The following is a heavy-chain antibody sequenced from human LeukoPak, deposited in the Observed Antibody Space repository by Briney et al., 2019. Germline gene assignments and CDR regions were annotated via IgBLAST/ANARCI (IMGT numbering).Heavy chain of an antibody. Sequence: PSETLSLTCAVYGGSFSDYYWNWIRQPPGKGLEWIGEINHSGSTNYNPSLKSRVTMSVDTFKNQFTLTLSSVTAADTAVYYCARVQDFETRGYYLGYWGHGTLVTVSS. D-gene: IGHD3-22*01. CDR1: GGSFSDYY. CDR2: INHSGST. CDR3: ARVQDFETRGYYLGY. V-gene: IGHV4-34*01. J-gene: IGHJ4*01.